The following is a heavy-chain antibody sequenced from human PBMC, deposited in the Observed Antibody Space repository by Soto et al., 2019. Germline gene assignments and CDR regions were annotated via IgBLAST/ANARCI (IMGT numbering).Heavy chain of an antibody. Sequence: GSLRLSCAASGFTFSSYGMHWVRQAPGKGLEWVAVISYDGSNKYYADSVKGRFTISRDNSKNTLYLQMNSLRAEDTAVYYCAKDGKAYDFWSGYALYYFDYWGQGTLVTVSS. V-gene: IGHV3-30*18. CDR3: AKDGKAYDFWSGYALYYFDY. J-gene: IGHJ4*02. CDR1: GFTFSSYG. CDR2: ISYDGSNK. D-gene: IGHD3-3*01.